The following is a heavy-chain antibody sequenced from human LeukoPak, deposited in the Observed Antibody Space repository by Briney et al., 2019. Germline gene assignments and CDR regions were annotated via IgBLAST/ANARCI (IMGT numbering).Heavy chain of an antibody. CDR3: ARVTGEDIVVVPAAVRFDP. D-gene: IGHD2-2*01. CDR1: GGSFSGYY. Sequence: PSETLSLTCAVYGGSFSGYYWSWIRQPPGKGLEWIGEINHSGSTNYNPSLKSRVTISVDTSKNQFSLKLSSVTAADTDVYYCARVTGEDIVVVPAAVRFDPWGQGTLVTVSS. CDR2: INHSGST. J-gene: IGHJ5*02. V-gene: IGHV4-34*01.